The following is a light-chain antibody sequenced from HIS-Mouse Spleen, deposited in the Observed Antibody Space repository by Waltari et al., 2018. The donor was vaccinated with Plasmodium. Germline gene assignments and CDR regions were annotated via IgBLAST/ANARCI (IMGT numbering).Light chain of an antibody. J-gene: IGLJ3*02. V-gene: IGLV3-10*01. Sequence: SYELTQPPSVSVSPGQTARITCSGDALPKKYAYWYPQKASQAPVLDIYEDSKRPSGIPECFSGSSSETMATLTISGAQVGDEADYYCYSTDSSGNRRVFGGGTQLTVL. CDR3: YSTDSSGNRRV. CDR1: ALPKKY. CDR2: EDS.